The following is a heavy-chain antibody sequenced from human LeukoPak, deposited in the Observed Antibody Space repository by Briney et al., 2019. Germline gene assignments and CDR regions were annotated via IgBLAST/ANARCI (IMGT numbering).Heavy chain of an antibody. Sequence: ASVKVSCKASGGTFSSYAISWVRQAPGQGLEWMGGIIPIFGTANYAQKFQGRVTITADKSTSTAYMELSSLRSEDTAVYYCARDGNCSSTSCQNLPFDYWGQGTLVTVSS. CDR2: IIPIFGTA. CDR3: ARDGNCSSTSCQNLPFDY. CDR1: GGTFSSYA. D-gene: IGHD2-2*01. V-gene: IGHV1-69*06. J-gene: IGHJ4*02.